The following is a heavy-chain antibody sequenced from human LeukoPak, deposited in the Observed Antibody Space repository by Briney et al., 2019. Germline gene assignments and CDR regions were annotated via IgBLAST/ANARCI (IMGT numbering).Heavy chain of an antibody. D-gene: IGHD2-21*02. CDR1: GDSVNSDSYY. J-gene: IGHJ3*02. CDR2: ISYRGST. Sequence: SQTLSLTCHVSGDSVNSDSYYWSWIRQHPGKGLEWIGFISYRGSTSFNPSLKSRVSISVDTSKNQFSLRLTSVTAADTAVYYCARDVVLTASPDAFDIWGQGTMVSVSS. V-gene: IGHV4-31*03. CDR3: ARDVVLTASPDAFDI.